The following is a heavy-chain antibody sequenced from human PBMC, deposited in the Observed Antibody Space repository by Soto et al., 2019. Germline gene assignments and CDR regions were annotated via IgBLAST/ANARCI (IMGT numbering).Heavy chain of an antibody. D-gene: IGHD2-15*01. Sequence: XSVKVSCKASGYTFTSYDINWVRQATGQGLEWMGWMDPNSGNTGYAQKFQGRVTMTRNTSISTAYMELSSLRSEDTAVYYCARGDLYCSGGSCYSKGFGYWGQGTLVTVSS. V-gene: IGHV1-8*01. CDR2: MDPNSGNT. CDR3: ARGDLYCSGGSCYSKGFGY. J-gene: IGHJ4*02. CDR1: GYTFTSYD.